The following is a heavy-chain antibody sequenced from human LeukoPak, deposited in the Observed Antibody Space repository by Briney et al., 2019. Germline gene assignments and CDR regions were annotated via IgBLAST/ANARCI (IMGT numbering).Heavy chain of an antibody. CDR3: ARIFGSGSPRPNSDGVDV. J-gene: IGHJ6*02. CDR1: GYTFSSYT. CDR2: ISSSGNYT. Sequence: PGGSLRLSCAASGYTFSSYTINWVRQAPGKGLEWVSAISSSGNYTYYADSVKGRFTISRDNAKNSLYLQMNSLRVEDTAVYYCARIFGSGSPRPNSDGVDVWGQGTTVTVS. V-gene: IGHV3-21*01. D-gene: IGHD3-10*01.